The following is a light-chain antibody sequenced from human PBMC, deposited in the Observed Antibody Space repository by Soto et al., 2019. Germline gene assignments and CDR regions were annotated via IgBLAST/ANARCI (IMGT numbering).Light chain of an antibody. CDR1: QSVSNN. J-gene: IGKJ2*01. Sequence: EVVMTQSPATLSVSPGERVTLCCRASQSVSNNLAWYQQKPGQAPRLLIYGASTRATGIPARFSGSGSGTEFTLTITSLQSEDFALYYCQQYNNWPPFTFGQGTKLEIK. CDR3: QQYNNWPPFT. CDR2: GAS. V-gene: IGKV3-15*01.